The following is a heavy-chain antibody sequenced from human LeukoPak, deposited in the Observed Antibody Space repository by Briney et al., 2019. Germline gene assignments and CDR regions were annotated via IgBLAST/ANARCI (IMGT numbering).Heavy chain of an antibody. CDR1: GFTFSSYS. CDR2: ISSSSSYI. Sequence: GGSLRLSCAASGFTFSSYSMNWVRQAPGKELEWVSSISSSSSYIYYADSVKGRFTISRDNAKNSLYLQMNSLRAEDTAVYYCARDPGYCSSTSCHLDYWGQGTLVTVSS. CDR3: ARDPGYCSSTSCHLDY. D-gene: IGHD2-2*03. V-gene: IGHV3-21*01. J-gene: IGHJ4*02.